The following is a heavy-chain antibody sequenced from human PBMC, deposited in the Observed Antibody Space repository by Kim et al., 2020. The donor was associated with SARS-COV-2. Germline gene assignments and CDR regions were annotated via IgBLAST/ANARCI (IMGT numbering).Heavy chain of an antibody. V-gene: IGHV3-23*01. J-gene: IGHJ4*02. CDR2: T. CDR3: AKRTWPEVGNDF. Sequence: THYADAVKGRFAISRDYSKNTVNLQMNSLRAEDTAVYYCAKRTWPEVGNDFWGQGTLVTVSS.